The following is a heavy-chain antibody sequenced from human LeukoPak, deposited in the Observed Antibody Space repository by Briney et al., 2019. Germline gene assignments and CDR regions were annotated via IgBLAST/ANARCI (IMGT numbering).Heavy chain of an antibody. V-gene: IGHV3-30-3*01. D-gene: IGHD5-24*01. CDR2: MSYDSTSE. J-gene: IGHJ4*02. Sequence: GGSLSLSCAASGFTFSSYAMHWVRQAPGKGLEWVAVMSYDSTSEYYADSVRGRFTISRDHSQNMLYLHMTSLRDEDTALYYCVTDRRDGNNLAYHFDFWRQETLVTVSS. CDR3: VTDRRDGNNLAYHFDF. CDR1: GFTFSSYA.